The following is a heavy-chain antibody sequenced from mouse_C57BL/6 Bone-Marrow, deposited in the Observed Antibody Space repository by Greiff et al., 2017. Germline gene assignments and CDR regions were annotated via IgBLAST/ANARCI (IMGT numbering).Heavy chain of an antibody. CDR3: ARGEGRDWYFDV. Sequence: VQLQQPGAELVMPGASVKLSCKASGYTFTSYWMHWVKQRPGQGLEWIGEIDPSDSYTNYNQKFKGKSTLTVDKSSSTAYMQLSSLTSEDSAVYYCARGEGRDWYFDVWGTGTTVTVSS. D-gene: IGHD3-3*01. CDR1: GYTFTSYW. CDR2: IDPSDSYT. J-gene: IGHJ1*03. V-gene: IGHV1-69*01.